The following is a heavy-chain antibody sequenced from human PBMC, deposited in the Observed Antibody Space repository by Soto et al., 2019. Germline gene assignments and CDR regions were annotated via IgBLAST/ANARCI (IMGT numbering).Heavy chain of an antibody. CDR2: LRPVFGTV. Sequence: QVQLVQSGAEVKKPGSSVKVSCKASGGTFSNYAISWVRQAPGQGLEWMGGLRPVFGTVNYAQKFRGRVTITADKSTSTSYMELSSLRSADTAVYYCYFLRITLVRQQVRGFGMDVWGQGTTVPVSS. CDR1: GGTFSNYA. J-gene: IGHJ6*02. V-gene: IGHV1-69*06. CDR3: YFLRITLVRQQVRGFGMDV. D-gene: IGHD3-10*01.